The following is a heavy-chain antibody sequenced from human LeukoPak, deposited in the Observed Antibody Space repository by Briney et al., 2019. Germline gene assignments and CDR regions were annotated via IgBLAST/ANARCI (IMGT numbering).Heavy chain of an antibody. CDR2: ISAYNGNT. Sequence: ASVKVSCKASGYTFTSYGISWVRQAPGQGLEGMGWISAYNGNTNYAQNLQGRVTMTTDTYSSKAYMELRSLRSDDTAVYYCARHYSSSWYRPYYYYMDVWGKGTTVTVSS. D-gene: IGHD6-13*01. J-gene: IGHJ6*03. CDR3: ARHYSSSWYRPYYYYMDV. CDR1: GYTFTSYG. V-gene: IGHV1-18*01.